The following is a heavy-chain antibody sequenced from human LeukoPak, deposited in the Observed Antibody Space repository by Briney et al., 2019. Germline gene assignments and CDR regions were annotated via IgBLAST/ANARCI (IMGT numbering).Heavy chain of an antibody. CDR1: GYTFTGYY. CDR2: ISAYNGNT. V-gene: IGHV1-18*04. J-gene: IGHJ4*02. CDR3: ARDSDSSGRLGGY. Sequence: ASVKVSCKASGYTFTGYYMHWVRQAPGQGLEWMGWISAYNGNTNYAQKLQGRVTMTTDTSTSTAYMELRSLRSDDTAVYCCARDSDSSGRLGGYWGQGTLVTVSS. D-gene: IGHD3-22*01.